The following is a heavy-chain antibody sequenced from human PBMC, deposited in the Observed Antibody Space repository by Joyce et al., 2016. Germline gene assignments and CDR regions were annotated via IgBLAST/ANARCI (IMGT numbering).Heavy chain of an antibody. J-gene: IGHJ4*02. CDR1: GFTVSDFW. CDR3: ARQTAYCFDF. CDR2: IKPDGSQK. D-gene: IGHD3-9*01. Sequence: EVHLVESGGGVVQPVGSLRLSCAAAGFTVSDFWVSWVRQAPGKGLEYVATIKPDGSQKFYVDSMRGRFTISIDHAKNSLHLQLNSLGADDTAVYFCARQTAYCFDFWGQGTLVTVSS. V-gene: IGHV3-7*03.